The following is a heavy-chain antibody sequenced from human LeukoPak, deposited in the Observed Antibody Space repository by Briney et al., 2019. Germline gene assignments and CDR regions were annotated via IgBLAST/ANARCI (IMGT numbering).Heavy chain of an antibody. V-gene: IGHV3-30-3*02. CDR3: AKHRRSSLVTTYFDA. J-gene: IGHJ4*02. D-gene: IGHD2-21*02. Sequence: GGSLRLSCVVSGFNFDNFAMHWVRQPLGKGLEWVAVISHDGRTKYYADSMKGRFTISRDNSKNTLYLQLNSLRLNDTAIFYCAKHRRSSLVTTYFDAWGQGILVAVSS. CDR1: GFNFDNFA. CDR2: ISHDGRTK.